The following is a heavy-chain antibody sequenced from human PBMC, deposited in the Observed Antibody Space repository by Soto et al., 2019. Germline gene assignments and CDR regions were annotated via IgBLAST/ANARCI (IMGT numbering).Heavy chain of an antibody. CDR1: GFTFSSHS. CDR3: ARGSLNWFDP. V-gene: IGHV3-21*01. CDR2: ISSSSSYI. Sequence: PGGSLRLSCAASGFTFSSHSMNWVRQAPGKGLEWVSSISSSSSYIYYADSVKGRFTISRDNAKNSLYLQMNSLRAEDTAVYYCARGSLNWFDPWGQGTLVTVSS. J-gene: IGHJ5*02.